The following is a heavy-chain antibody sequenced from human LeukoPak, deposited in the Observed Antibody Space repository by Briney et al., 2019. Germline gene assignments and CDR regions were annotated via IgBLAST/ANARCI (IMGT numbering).Heavy chain of an antibody. J-gene: IGHJ4*02. V-gene: IGHV3-73*01. CDR1: GFSFNGAA. Sequence: GGSLRLSCTASGFSFNGAAIHWGRQASGKGLEWVGRIKTKADNYATAFSASVTGRFTISRDDSRTTAYLQMTSLKTEDTVVYYCTRLAVPPLLQYQFDYWGPGVLVTVSS. CDR2: IKTKADNYAT. CDR3: TRLAVPPLLQYQFDY. D-gene: IGHD2/OR15-2a*01.